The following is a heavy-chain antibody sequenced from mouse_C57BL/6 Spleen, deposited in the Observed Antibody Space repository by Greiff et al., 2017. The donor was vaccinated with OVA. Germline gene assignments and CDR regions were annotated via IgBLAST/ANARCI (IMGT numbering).Heavy chain of an antibody. CDR2: IRNKANGYTT. V-gene: IGHV7-3*01. CDR3: ARTSTGMDY. J-gene: IGHJ4*01. D-gene: IGHD2-10*02. CDR1: GFTFTDYY. Sequence: EVKLVESGGGLVQPGGSLSLSCAASGFTFTDYYMSWVRQPPGTALEWLGFIRNKANGYTTEYSASVKGRFTISRDNSQSILYLQMNALRAEDSATYYCARTSTGMDYWGQGTSVTVSS.